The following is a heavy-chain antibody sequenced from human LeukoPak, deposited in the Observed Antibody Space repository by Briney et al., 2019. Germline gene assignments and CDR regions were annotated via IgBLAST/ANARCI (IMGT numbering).Heavy chain of an antibody. V-gene: IGHV3-9*03. J-gene: IGHJ5*02. CDR2: ISWNSGSM. D-gene: IGHD6-19*01. CDR1: GFTFDDYA. CDR3: AKGGSSGWSGSNWFDP. Sequence: SLRLSRAASGFTFDDYAMHWVRQAPGKGLGWVSGISWNSGSMGYADSVKGRFTISRDNAKNFLYLQMNSLRAEDMALYYCAKGGSSGWSGSNWFDPWGQGTLVTVSS.